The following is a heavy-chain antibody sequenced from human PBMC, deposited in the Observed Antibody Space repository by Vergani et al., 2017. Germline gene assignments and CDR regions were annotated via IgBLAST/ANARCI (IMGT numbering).Heavy chain of an antibody. D-gene: IGHD2-15*01. CDR1: GFTFSSYS. J-gene: IGHJ4*02. Sequence: VQLVESGGGVVQPGRSLRLSCAASGFTFSSYSMNWVRQAPGKGLEWVSSISSSSSYIYYADSVKGRFTISRDNAKNSLYLQMNSLRAEDTAVYYCARKLPRYCSGGSCYPNDYWGQGTLVTVSS. CDR3: ARKLPRYCSGGSCYPNDY. CDR2: ISSSSSYI. V-gene: IGHV3-21*01.